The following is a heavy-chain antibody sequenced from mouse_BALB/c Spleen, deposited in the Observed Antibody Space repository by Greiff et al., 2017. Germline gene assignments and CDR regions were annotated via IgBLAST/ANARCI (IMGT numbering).Heavy chain of an antibody. CDR3: ARGDTTDYAMDY. Sequence: EVMLVESGGGLVKPGGSLKLSCAASGFTFSSYAMSWVRQTPEKRLEWVASISSGGSTYYPDSVKGRFTISRDNARNILYLQMSSLRSEDTAMYYCARGDTTDYAMDYWGQGTSVTVSS. J-gene: IGHJ4*01. V-gene: IGHV5-6-5*01. D-gene: IGHD1-1*01. CDR1: GFTFSSYA. CDR2: ISSGGST.